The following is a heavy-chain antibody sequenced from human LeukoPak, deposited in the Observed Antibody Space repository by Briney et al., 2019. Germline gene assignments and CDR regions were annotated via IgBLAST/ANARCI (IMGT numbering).Heavy chain of an antibody. CDR2: IKQDGSEE. J-gene: IGHJ5*02. Sequence: GGSLRLSCAASGFTFSSYWMSWVRQAPGKGLEWVANIKQDGSEEYYVDSVKGRFIISRDNAKNSLYLQMNSLRAEDTAVYYCARDDCSSISCYRNWFDPWGQGTLVTVSS. D-gene: IGHD2-2*01. V-gene: IGHV3-7*01. CDR3: ARDDCSSISCYRNWFDP. CDR1: GFTFSSYW.